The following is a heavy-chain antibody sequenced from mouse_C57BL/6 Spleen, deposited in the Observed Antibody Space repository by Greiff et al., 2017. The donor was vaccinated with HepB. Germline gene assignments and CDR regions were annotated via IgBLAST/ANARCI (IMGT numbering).Heavy chain of an antibody. J-gene: IGHJ4*01. V-gene: IGHV1-52*01. CDR2: IDPSDSET. D-gene: IGHD1-1*01. CDR3: ARWTTVAYYYAMDY. CDR1: GYTFTSYW. Sequence: QVQLQQPGAELVRPGSSVKLSCKASGYTFTSYWMHWVKQRPIQGLEWIGNIDPSDSETHYNQKFKDKATLTVDRSSSTAYMQLSSLTSEASAVYYCARWTTVAYYYAMDYWGQGTSVTVSS.